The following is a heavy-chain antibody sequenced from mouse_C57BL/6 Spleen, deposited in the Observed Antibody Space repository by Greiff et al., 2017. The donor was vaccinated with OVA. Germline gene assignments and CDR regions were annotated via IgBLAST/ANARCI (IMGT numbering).Heavy chain of an antibody. D-gene: IGHD1-1*01. J-gene: IGHJ2*01. CDR1: GYTFTSYW. CDR3: ARGYGSSYVYFDY. V-gene: IGHV1-50*01. Sequence: VQLQQPGAELVKPGASVKLSCKASGYTFTSYWMQWVKQRPGQGLEWIGEIDPSDSYTNYNQKFKGKATLTVETSSSTAYMQLSSLTSEDSAVYYCARGYGSSYVYFDYWGQGTTLTVSS. CDR2: IDPSDSYT.